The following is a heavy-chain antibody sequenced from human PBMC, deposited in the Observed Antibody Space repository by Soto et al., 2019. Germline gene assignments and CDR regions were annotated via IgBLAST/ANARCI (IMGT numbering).Heavy chain of an antibody. CDR1: GFTFNNYA. V-gene: IGHV3-23*01. Sequence: GGSLRLSCAASGFTFNNYAMNWVRQAPGKGLEWVTTISGTGGSTYYAASVKGRFTISRDNSKNTPYLQMNSLRVEDTAVYYCAKDRLGGNFDYWGQGTQVTVSS. CDR3: AKDRLGGNFDY. CDR2: ISGTGGST. J-gene: IGHJ4*01.